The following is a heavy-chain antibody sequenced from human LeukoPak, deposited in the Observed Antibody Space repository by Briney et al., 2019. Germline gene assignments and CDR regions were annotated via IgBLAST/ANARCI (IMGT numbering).Heavy chain of an antibody. Sequence: PGGSLRLSCAASGFTFVNYAMSWVRQAPGKGLEWVSAVVGGGTTTFYADSVKGRFTISRDNSKNTVYLQINSLRAGDTAVYYCAKARLSTGWAYNDYWGQGTLVTVSS. V-gene: IGHV3-23*01. J-gene: IGHJ4*02. D-gene: IGHD6-19*01. CDR3: AKARLSTGWAYNDY. CDR2: VVGGGTTT. CDR1: GFTFVNYA.